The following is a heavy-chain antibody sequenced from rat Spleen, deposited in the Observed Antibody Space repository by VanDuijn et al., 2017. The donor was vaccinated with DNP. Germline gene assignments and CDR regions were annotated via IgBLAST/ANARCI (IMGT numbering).Heavy chain of an antibody. D-gene: IGHD1-11*01. Sequence: EVQLVETGGGLMQPGKSLKLSCVASGFIFSNYWMTWIRQAPGKGLEWVASISNTGDNTYYSDSVKGRFSLSRDNAKSTLYLQMNSLRSEDTATYYCTRRSAEGISWFAYWGQGTLVTVSS. CDR1: GFIFSNYW. CDR3: TRRSAEGISWFAY. J-gene: IGHJ3*01. CDR2: ISNTGDNT. V-gene: IGHV5-31*01.